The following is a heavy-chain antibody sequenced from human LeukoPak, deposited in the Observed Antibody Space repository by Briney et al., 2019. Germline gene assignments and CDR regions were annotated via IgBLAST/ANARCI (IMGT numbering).Heavy chain of an antibody. D-gene: IGHD6-13*01. J-gene: IGHJ4*02. CDR3: ARRRIAAAAKVFDY. CDR1: GYTFTSYD. CDR2: MNPNSGNT. Sequence: ASVRVSCKASGYTFTSYDINWVRQATGQGLEWMGWMNPNSGNTGYAQKFQGRVTMTRNTSISTAYMELSSLRSEDTAVYSCARRRIAAAAKVFDYWGQGTLVTVSS. V-gene: IGHV1-8*01.